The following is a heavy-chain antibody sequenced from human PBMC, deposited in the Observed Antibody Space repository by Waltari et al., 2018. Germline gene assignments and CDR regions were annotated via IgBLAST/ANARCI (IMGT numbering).Heavy chain of an antibody. J-gene: IGHJ4*02. CDR3: AKAGGIAAAEFQFDF. V-gene: IGHV3-23*01. Sequence: EVQLLESGGGLVQPGGSLRLPCAASGFPFTGYARTWVRQAPGKGLEWVSSISGPALTTFYADSVKGRFSVSRDNSKNTLYLQINGLRADDTAVYYCAKAGGIAAAEFQFDFWGRGTLVTVSS. D-gene: IGHD6-13*01. CDR1: GFPFTGYA. CDR2: ISGPALTT.